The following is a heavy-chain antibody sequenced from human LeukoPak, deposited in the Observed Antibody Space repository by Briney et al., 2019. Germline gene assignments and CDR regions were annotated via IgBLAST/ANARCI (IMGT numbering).Heavy chain of an antibody. V-gene: IGHV3-30*18. Sequence: PGGSLRLSCAASGFTFSSYGMHWVRQAPGKGLEWVAVISYDGSNKYYADSVKGRFTISRDNSKNTLYLQMNSLRAEDTAVYYCAKTPEDCSSTSCYPPDYYGMDAWGQGTTVTVSS. CDR2: ISYDGSNK. D-gene: IGHD2-2*01. CDR1: GFTFSSYG. J-gene: IGHJ6*02. CDR3: AKTPEDCSSTSCYPPDYYGMDA.